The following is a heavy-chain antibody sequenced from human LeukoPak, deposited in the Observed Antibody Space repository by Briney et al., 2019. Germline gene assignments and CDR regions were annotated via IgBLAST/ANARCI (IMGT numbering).Heavy chain of an antibody. CDR1: GFTFSSYS. V-gene: IGHV3-21*01. CDR3: ARALGYYDSSGYYYEGPFDY. D-gene: IGHD3-22*01. Sequence: GGSLRLSCAASGFTFSSYSMNWVRQAPGKGLEWVSSISSRSSYIYYADSVKGRFTISRDNAKNSLYLQMNSLRAEDTAVYYCARALGYYDSSGYYYEGPFDYWGQGTLVTVSS. J-gene: IGHJ4*02. CDR2: ISSRSSYI.